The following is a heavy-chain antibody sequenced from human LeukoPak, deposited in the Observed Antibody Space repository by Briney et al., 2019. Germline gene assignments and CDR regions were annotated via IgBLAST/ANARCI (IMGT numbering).Heavy chain of an antibody. V-gene: IGHV3-21*01. CDR1: GFTVSSNY. J-gene: IGHJ3*02. D-gene: IGHD2-2*01. Sequence: GGSLRLSCAASGFTVSSNYMSWVRQAPGKGLEWVSSISSSSSYIYYADSVKGRFTISRDNAKNSLYLQMNSLRAEDTAVYYCARNKYQQLKSAFDIWGQGTMVTVSS. CDR2: ISSSSSYI. CDR3: ARNKYQQLKSAFDI.